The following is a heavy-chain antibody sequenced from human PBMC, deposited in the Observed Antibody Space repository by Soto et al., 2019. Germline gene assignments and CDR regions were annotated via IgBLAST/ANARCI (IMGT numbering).Heavy chain of an antibody. CDR2: ISAYNGNT. Sequence: ASVKVSCKASGYTFTSYGISWVRQAPGQGLEWMGWISAYNGNTNYAQKLQGRVIMTTDTYTSTADMELRSLRSDDTAVYYCARAGDILTGYYSFDYWGQGTLVTVSS. J-gene: IGHJ4*02. CDR1: GYTFTSYG. D-gene: IGHD3-9*01. CDR3: ARAGDILTGYYSFDY. V-gene: IGHV1-18*01.